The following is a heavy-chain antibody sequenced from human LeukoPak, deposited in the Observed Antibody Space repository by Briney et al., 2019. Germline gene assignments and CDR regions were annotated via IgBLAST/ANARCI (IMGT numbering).Heavy chain of an antibody. D-gene: IGHD3-16*01. CDR3: ARGGGLDV. V-gene: IGHV3-23*01. CDR2: ISGGGGST. Sequence: GGSLRLSCAASGFTFTSYSMNWVRQAPGKGLEWVSTISGGGGSTYYADSVKGRFTISRDNAKNSLYLQMSNLRAEDTAVYFCARGGGLDVWGQGATVTVSS. CDR1: GFTFTSYS. J-gene: IGHJ6*02.